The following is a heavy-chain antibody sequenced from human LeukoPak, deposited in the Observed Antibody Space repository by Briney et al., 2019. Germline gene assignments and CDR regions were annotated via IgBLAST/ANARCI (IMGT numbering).Heavy chain of an antibody. CDR2: IRGSGGST. Sequence: GGSLRLXCAASGFTFSTYAMSWVRQAPGKGLEWVSTIRGSGGSTNCADSVKGRFTISRDNSKNTLYLQMNSLRAEDTALYYCAKEKSQCSGGSCSYAFDIWGQGTMVTVSS. CDR3: AKEKSQCSGGSCSYAFDI. J-gene: IGHJ3*02. CDR1: GFTFSTYA. V-gene: IGHV3-23*01. D-gene: IGHD2-15*01.